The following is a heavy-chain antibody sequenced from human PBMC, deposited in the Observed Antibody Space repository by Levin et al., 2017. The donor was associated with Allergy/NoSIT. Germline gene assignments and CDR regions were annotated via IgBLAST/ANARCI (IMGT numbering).Heavy chain of an antibody. D-gene: IGHD3-22*01. V-gene: IGHV4-59*01. CDR3: ARMDSSGYYPFDY. J-gene: IGHJ4*02. CDR1: GGSIRSYY. Sequence: SETLSLTCTVSGGSIRSYYWSWLRQPPGKGLEWIGYIYYSGSTNYNPSLKSRVTISVDTSKNQFSLKLSSVTAADTAVYYCARMDSSGYYPFDYWGQGTLVTVSS. CDR2: IYYSGST.